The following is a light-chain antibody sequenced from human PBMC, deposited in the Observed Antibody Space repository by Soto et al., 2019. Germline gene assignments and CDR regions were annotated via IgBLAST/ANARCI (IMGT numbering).Light chain of an antibody. CDR1: GSNIGSNT. Sequence: QSVLTQPPSASGTPGQRVTISCSGSGSNIGSNTVSWYQQLPGTAPKLLIYTNNQRPSGVPDRFSGSKSGTSASLAISGLQSEDEADYYCAAWDDSFNGNVFGTGTKATVL. J-gene: IGLJ1*01. V-gene: IGLV1-44*01. CDR3: AAWDDSFNGNV. CDR2: TNN.